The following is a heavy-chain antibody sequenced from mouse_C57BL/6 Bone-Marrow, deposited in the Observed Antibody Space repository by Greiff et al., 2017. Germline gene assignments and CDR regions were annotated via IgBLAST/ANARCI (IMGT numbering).Heavy chain of an antibody. CDR1: GYTSTSYW. Sequence: QVQLQQSGAELVRPGTSVKLSCKASGYTSTSYWMHWVKQRPGQGLEWIGVIDPSDSYTNYNQKFKGKATLTVDTSSSTAYMQLSSLTSEDSAVYYCARRIRAYWGQGTRVTVSA. CDR3: ARRIRAY. D-gene: IGHD2-4*01. V-gene: IGHV1-59*01. CDR2: IDPSDSYT. J-gene: IGHJ3*01.